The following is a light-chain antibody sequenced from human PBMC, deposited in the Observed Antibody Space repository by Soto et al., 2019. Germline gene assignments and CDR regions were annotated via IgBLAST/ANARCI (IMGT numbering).Light chain of an antibody. CDR3: QQYRSLPYT. V-gene: IGKV3-20*01. CDR1: QSVTSAY. J-gene: IGKJ2*01. CDR2: DAS. Sequence: EIVLTQSPGTLSLSPGERATLSCRASQSVTSAYLAWYQLKPGQAPRLLIFDASSRATGVPDRFSGSGSGTDFTLTISRLDTEDFAVYCCQQYRSLPYTFGQGTKLEIK.